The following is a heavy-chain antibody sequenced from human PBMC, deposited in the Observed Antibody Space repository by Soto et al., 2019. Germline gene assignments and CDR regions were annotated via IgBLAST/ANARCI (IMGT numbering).Heavy chain of an antibody. CDR2: ISYDGSNK. J-gene: IGHJ6*02. Sequence: PGGSLRLSCAASGFTFSSYAMHWVRQAPGKGLEWVAVISYDGSNKYYADSVKGRFTISRDNSKNTLYLQMNSLRAEDTAVYYCARDPLEAHSGHLGYYYGMDVWGQGTTVTVSS. D-gene: IGHD5-12*01. CDR1: GFTFSSYA. V-gene: IGHV3-30-3*01. CDR3: ARDPLEAHSGHLGYYYGMDV.